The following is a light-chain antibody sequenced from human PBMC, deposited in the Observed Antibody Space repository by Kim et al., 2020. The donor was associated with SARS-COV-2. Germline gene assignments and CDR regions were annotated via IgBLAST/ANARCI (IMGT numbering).Light chain of an antibody. CDR3: QQYDYPPLT. CDR2: DAS. CDR1: QGINKF. J-gene: IGKJ4*01. Sequence: DIQMTQSPSSLSASVRDRVTITCQASQGINKFLNWYQQKPGKAPKLLIYDASNLETGVPSRFSGRGSGTDFALTISSLQPEDVGTYYCQQYDYPPLTFGGGTKVDIK. V-gene: IGKV1-33*01.